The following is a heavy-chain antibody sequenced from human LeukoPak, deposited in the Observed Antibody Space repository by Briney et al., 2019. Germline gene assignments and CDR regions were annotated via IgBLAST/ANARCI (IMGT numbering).Heavy chain of an antibody. V-gene: IGHV3-30*18. CDR1: GXTFSSYG. J-gene: IGHJ4*02. CDR2: ISYDGSNK. CDR3: AKECPDSSGASIGY. D-gene: IGHD6-19*01. Sequence: PGGSLRLSCAASGXTFSSYGMHWVRQAPGKGLEWVAVISYDGSNKYYADSVKGRFTISRDNSKNTLYLQMNSLRAEDTAVYYCAKECPDSSGASIGYWGQGTLDTVSS.